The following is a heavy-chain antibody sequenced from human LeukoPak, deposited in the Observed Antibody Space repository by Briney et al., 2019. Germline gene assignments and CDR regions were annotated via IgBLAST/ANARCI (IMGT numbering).Heavy chain of an antibody. CDR3: GRGRPRGYSGYVIDY. V-gene: IGHV3-21*06. CDR2: ISSSSTYI. D-gene: IGHD5-12*01. Sequence: TGGSLRLSCAASGFTFSSYSMSWVRQAPGKGLEWVSSISSSSTYIYYADSVKGRFTISRHNAKNSLYLQMNSLRAEDTAAFYCGRGRPRGYSGYVIDYWGQGTPITVSS. J-gene: IGHJ4*02. CDR1: GFTFSSYS.